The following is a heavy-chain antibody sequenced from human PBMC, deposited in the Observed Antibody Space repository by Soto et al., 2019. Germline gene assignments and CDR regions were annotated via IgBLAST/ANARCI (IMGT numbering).Heavy chain of an antibody. CDR1: GGSFSGYY. J-gene: IGHJ6*02. CDR2: INHSGST. D-gene: IGHD6-13*01. Sequence: PSETLSLTCAVYGGSFSGYYWSWIRQPPGKGLEWIGEINHSGSTNYNPSLKSRVTISVDTSKNQFSLKLSSVTAADTAVYYCAGAGRGSSSWYASTVYGMDVWGQGTTVTVSS. V-gene: IGHV4-34*01. CDR3: AGAGRGSSSWYASTVYGMDV.